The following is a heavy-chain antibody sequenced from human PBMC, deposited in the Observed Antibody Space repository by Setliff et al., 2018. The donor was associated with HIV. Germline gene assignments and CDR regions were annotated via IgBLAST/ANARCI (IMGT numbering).Heavy chain of an antibody. J-gene: IGHJ6*03. CDR3: ARMGDLATIGYSHYYMAV. D-gene: IGHD3-22*01. CDR1: GYTFTNYD. V-gene: IGHV1-8*02. CDR2: MNPSSGNT. Sequence: ASVKVSCKASGYTFTNYDINWVRQATGQGLEWMGWMNPSSGNTDFAQKFQGRVTMTRDTSISTAYMELSSLRSEDTAVYYCARMGDLATIGYSHYYMAVWGKGTPVTVSS.